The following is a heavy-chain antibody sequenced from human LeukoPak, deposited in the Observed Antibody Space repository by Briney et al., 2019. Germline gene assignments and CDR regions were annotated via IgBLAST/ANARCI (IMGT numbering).Heavy chain of an antibody. Sequence: SETLSLTCAVYGGSFSGYYWSWIRQPPGKGLEWIGEINHSGSTNYNPSLKSRVTISVDTSKNQFSLKLSSVTAADTAVYYCARHSPQRGYSYGYPFDSWGRGTLVTVSS. CDR2: INHSGST. V-gene: IGHV4-34*01. CDR3: ARHSPQRGYSYGYPFDS. CDR1: GGSFSGYY. D-gene: IGHD5-18*01. J-gene: IGHJ4*02.